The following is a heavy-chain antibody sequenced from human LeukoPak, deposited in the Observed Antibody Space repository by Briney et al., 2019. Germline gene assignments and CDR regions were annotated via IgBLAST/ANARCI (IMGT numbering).Heavy chain of an antibody. CDR2: VSGSGGST. Sequence: GGSLRLSCAASGFTFSSYAMSWVRQAPGKGLEWVSGVSGSGGSTYYADSVKGRFTISRDNSKNTLYLQMNSLRAEDTALYYCAKDLDIVATITGNWGQGTLVPVSS. J-gene: IGHJ4*02. V-gene: IGHV3-23*01. D-gene: IGHD5-12*01. CDR3: AKDLDIVATITGN. CDR1: GFTFSSYA.